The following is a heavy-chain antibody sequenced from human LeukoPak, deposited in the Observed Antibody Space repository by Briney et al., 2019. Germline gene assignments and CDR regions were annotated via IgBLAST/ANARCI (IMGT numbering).Heavy chain of an antibody. D-gene: IGHD3-10*01. V-gene: IGHV1-46*01. Sequence: VASVKVSCKASGGTFSSYAISWVRQAPGQGLEWMGIINPSGGSTSYAQKFQGRVTMTRDTSTSTVYMELSSLRSEDTAVYYCATALYGSGSYHDNSDYWGQGTLVTVSS. J-gene: IGHJ4*02. CDR1: GGTFSSYA. CDR3: ATALYGSGSYHDNSDY. CDR2: INPSGGST.